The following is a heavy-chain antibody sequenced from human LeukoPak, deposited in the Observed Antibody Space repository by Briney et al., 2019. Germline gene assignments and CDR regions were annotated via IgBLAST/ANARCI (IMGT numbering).Heavy chain of an antibody. CDR2: ISGSGGST. D-gene: IGHD2/OR15-2a*01. Sequence: GGSLRLSCAASGFSFSSYAMTWVRQAPGRGLELVSAISGSGGSTYYADSVKGRFTISRDNSKNTLYLQMNSLRAEDTAVYYCAKGYFSLYYFDYWGQGTLVTVSS. V-gene: IGHV3-23*01. CDR1: GFSFSSYA. J-gene: IGHJ4*02. CDR3: AKGYFSLYYFDY.